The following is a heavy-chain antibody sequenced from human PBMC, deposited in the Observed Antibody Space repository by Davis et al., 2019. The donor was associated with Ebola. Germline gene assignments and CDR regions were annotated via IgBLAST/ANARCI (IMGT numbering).Heavy chain of an antibody. CDR1: GFTFSDSY. CDR2: ISSSGGTI. V-gene: IGHV3-11*01. Sequence: GESLKIFCAASGFTFSDSYMSWIRQAPGKGLEWVSDISSSGGTIHYADSVKGRFTISRDNGKNSLYLQMKGLRAEDTAVYYCARVVLAEGDTWGQGTLVTVSS. J-gene: IGHJ5*02. D-gene: IGHD2-8*01. CDR3: ARVVLAEGDT.